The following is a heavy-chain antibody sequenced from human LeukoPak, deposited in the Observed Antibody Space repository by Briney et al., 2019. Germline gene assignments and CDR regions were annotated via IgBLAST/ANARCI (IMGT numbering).Heavy chain of an antibody. D-gene: IGHD6-6*01. V-gene: IGHV4-39*01. CDR2: IYYSGST. J-gene: IGHJ5*02. CDR1: GGSISSSSYY. Sequence: SETLSLTCTVSGGSISSSSYYWGWIRQPPGKGLEWIGSIYYSGSTYYNPSLKSRVTISVDTSKNQFSLKLSSVTAADTAVYYCARLLPLAARLPPWGQGTLVTVSS. CDR3: ARLLPLAARLPP.